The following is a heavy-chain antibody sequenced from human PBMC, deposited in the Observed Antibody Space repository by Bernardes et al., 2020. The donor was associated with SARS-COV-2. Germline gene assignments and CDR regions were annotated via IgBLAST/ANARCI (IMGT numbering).Heavy chain of an antibody. Sequence: SETLSLTCAVYGGSFSGYYWSWIRQPPGKGLEWIGEINHSGSTNYNPSLKSRVTISVDTSKNQFSLKLSSVTAADTAVYYCARSRYRARGCPFDYWGQGTLVTVSS. J-gene: IGHJ4*02. CDR3: ARSRYRARGCPFDY. CDR1: GGSFSGYY. CDR2: INHSGST. D-gene: IGHD3-10*01. V-gene: IGHV4-34*01.